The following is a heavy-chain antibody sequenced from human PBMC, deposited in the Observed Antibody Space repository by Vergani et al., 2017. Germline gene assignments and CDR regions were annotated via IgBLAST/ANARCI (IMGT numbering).Heavy chain of an antibody. CDR2: ISGSGGST. V-gene: IGHV3-23*01. J-gene: IGHJ3*02. CDR1: GFTFSSYA. CDR3: AKDQSYCSSTSCNAFDI. Sequence: EVQLLESGGGLVQPGGSLRLSCAASGFTFSSYAMSWVRQAPGKGLEWVSAISGSGGSTYYAGSVKGRFTISRDNSKNTLYLQMNSLRAEDTAVYYCAKDQSYCSSTSCNAFDIWGQGTMVTVSS. D-gene: IGHD2-2*01.